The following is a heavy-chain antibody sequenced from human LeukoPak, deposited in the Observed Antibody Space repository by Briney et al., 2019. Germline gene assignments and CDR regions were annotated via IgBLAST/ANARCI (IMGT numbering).Heavy chain of an antibody. CDR3: ARGAVAASKYAFDI. D-gene: IGHD6-19*01. J-gene: IGHJ3*02. Sequence: GGSLRLSCAASGFTFSSYWMHWVRQAPGKGLVWVSRINSDGSSTSYADSVKGRFTISRDNAKNTLYLQMNSLRAEDTAVYYCARGAVAASKYAFDIWGRGTMVTVSS. CDR1: GFTFSSYW. CDR2: INSDGSST. V-gene: IGHV3-74*01.